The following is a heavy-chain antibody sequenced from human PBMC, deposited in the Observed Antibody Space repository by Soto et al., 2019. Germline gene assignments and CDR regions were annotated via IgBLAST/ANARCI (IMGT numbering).Heavy chain of an antibody. J-gene: IGHJ4*02. CDR2: IIPMFGTA. CDR3: ASGIQLWLRRINNGYSG. Sequence: ASVKVSCKTSGYTFTNNDVCWVRQTPGQGLEWMGGIIPMFGTANYAQRFQDRVTITADESTNTVYMELSSLRSEDTAVYFCASGIQLWLRRINNGYSGWGQGTLVTVSS. CDR1: GYTFTNND. D-gene: IGHD5-18*01. V-gene: IGHV1-69*13.